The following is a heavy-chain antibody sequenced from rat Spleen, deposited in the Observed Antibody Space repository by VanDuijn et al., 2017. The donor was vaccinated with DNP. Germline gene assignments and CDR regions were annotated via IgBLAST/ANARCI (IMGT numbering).Heavy chain of an antibody. V-gene: IGHV3-3*01. D-gene: IGHD1-4*01. CDR1: GYSITSSYR. J-gene: IGHJ4*01. CDR2: INSAGST. CDR3: ARWPGYNPPYAMDA. Sequence: EVQLQESGPGLVKPSQSLSLTCSVTGYSITSSYRWNWIRKFPGNKLELMGYINSAGSTNYNPSLKSRISITRDTSKNQFFLQVNSVTTEDTATYYCARWPGYNPPYAMDAWGQGTSVTVSS.